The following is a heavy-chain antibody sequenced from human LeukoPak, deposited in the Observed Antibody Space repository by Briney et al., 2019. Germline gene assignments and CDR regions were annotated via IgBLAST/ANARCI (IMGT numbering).Heavy chain of an antibody. CDR2: ISYAGSSK. Sequence: GGSLRLSCAASGFTFSSYGMYWVRQAPGKGLEWASVISYAGSSKYYADSVKGRFTISRDNSKNTLYLQMNSLRVEDTAVYYCAKGRKYDIYYFDYWGQGTLVTVSA. D-gene: IGHD3/OR15-3a*01. V-gene: IGHV3-30*18. J-gene: IGHJ4*02. CDR3: AKGRKYDIYYFDY. CDR1: GFTFSSYG.